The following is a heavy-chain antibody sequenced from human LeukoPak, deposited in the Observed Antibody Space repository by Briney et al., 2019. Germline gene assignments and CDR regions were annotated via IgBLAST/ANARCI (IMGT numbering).Heavy chain of an antibody. D-gene: IGHD2/OR15-2a*01. Sequence: GGSLRLSCAASGFTFSRYWMTWIRQAPGKGLEWVANINEDGSEKYYVDSVKGRFTIFRDNAKNSLYLQMNSLRAEDTAVYYCARGPMTVITLGGQGTLVTVSS. V-gene: IGHV3-7*01. CDR3: ARGPMTVITL. CDR2: INEDGSEK. CDR1: GFTFSRYW. J-gene: IGHJ4*02.